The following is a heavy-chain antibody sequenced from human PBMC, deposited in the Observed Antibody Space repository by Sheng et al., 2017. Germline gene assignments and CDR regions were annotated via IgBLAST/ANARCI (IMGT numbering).Heavy chain of an antibody. CDR3: ARDLGDTGAYGGNDYFDY. D-gene: IGHD2-15*01. J-gene: IGHJ4*02. Sequence: QVQLQESGPGLVKPSQTLSLTCTVSGGSISSGGYYWSWIRQHPGKGLEWIGYIHYSGNTYYNASLKSRVTISADTAKNQFSLKLSSVTAADTAVYYCARDLGDTGAYGGNDYFDYWGQGTLVTVSS. CDR1: GGSISSGGYY. V-gene: IGHV4-31*03. CDR2: IHYSGNT.